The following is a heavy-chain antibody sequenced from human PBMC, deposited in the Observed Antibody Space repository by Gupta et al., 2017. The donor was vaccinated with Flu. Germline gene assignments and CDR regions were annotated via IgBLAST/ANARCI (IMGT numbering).Heavy chain of an antibody. CDR2: IIPIFGTA. J-gene: IGHJ5*01. Sequence: TYTIGWVRQAPGQGLEWMGGIIPIFGTANYAQKFQGRVTITADESTSTAYMDLSSLRSEDTAVYYFARDLGSGTYGWFESWGKGTLVT. V-gene: IGHV1-69*01. D-gene: IGHD1-26*01. CDR1: TYT. CDR3: ARDLGSGTYGWFES.